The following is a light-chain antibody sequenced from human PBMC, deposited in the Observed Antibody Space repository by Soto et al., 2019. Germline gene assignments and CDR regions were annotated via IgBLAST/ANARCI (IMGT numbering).Light chain of an antibody. Sequence: QSVLTQPPSVSAAPGQKVTISCSGSFSNIGKNYVSWYQRLPGTAPKLLIYDNNERSSGIPHRFSGSKSGTSATLGIAGLQTGDEADYYCGTWDTSLSAVVFGGGTKLTVL. CDR3: GTWDTSLSAVV. CDR2: DNN. J-gene: IGLJ2*01. V-gene: IGLV1-51*01. CDR1: FSNIGKNY.